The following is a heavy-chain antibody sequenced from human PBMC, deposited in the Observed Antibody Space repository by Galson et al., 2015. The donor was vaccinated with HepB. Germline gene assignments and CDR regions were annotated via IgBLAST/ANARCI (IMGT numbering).Heavy chain of an antibody. J-gene: IGHJ6*02. CDR2: IVVGSGNT. CDR1: GFTFSKSA. D-gene: IGHD1-26*01. V-gene: IGHV1-58*01. CDR3: VAAVRWVGISDYNYYGLDV. Sequence: SVKVSCKASGFTFSKSALQWVRQARGQRLEWIGWIVVGSGNTNYPQKFQERVTLTRDMSTSTAYMQLSSLRSEDTAVYYCVAAVRWVGISDYNYYGLDVWGQGTMVTVSS.